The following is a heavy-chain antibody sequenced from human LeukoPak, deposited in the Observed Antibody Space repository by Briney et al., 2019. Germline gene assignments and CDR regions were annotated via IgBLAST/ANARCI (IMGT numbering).Heavy chain of an antibody. CDR2: MSGSGSST. Sequence: PAGSLRLSCTASGFTFSSDAMSWVRQAQGKGLDRVSAMSGSGSSTYYSDSVKGRFTISTDNTNNTLYLQMNSLRAEDTAVYYCAKDRGSGWYGGWFDPSGQGTLVTVSS. D-gene: IGHD6-19*01. CDR1: GFTFSSDA. J-gene: IGHJ5*02. V-gene: IGHV3-23*01. CDR3: AKDRGSGWYGGWFDP.